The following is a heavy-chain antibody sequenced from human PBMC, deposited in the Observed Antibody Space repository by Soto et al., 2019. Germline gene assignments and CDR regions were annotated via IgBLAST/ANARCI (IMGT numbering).Heavy chain of an antibody. Sequence: PGESLKISCKGSGYSFISYWIGWVRQMAGKGLEWMGIIYPGDSDTRYSPSFQGQVTISADKSISTAYLQWSSLKASDTAMYYCAGGGVRGVITRTRDYYGMDVWGQGTTVTVSS. J-gene: IGHJ6*02. V-gene: IGHV5-51*01. CDR2: IYPGDSDT. D-gene: IGHD3-10*01. CDR3: AGGGVRGVITRTRDYYGMDV. CDR1: GYSFISYW.